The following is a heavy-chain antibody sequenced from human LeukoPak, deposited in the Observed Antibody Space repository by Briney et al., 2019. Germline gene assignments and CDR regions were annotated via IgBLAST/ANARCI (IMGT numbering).Heavy chain of an antibody. CDR3: ARAGALGDCSSISCSYGGAHDY. CDR1: GFTFSSYW. D-gene: IGHD2-2*01. J-gene: IGHJ4*02. Sequence: GGSLRLSCAASGFTFSSYWMHWVRQAPGKGLVWVPRINSDGRSTNYADSVKGRFTISRDNAKNTLHLQMNSLRAEDTAVYYCARAGALGDCSSISCSYGGAHDYWGQGTLVTVSS. CDR2: INSDGRST. V-gene: IGHV3-74*01.